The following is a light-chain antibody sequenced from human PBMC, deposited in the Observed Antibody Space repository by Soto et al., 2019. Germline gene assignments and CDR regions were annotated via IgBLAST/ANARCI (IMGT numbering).Light chain of an antibody. J-gene: IGKJ2*01. CDR3: QKYGGPPYT. V-gene: IGKV3-20*01. CDR1: QTVGASY. CDR2: GAS. Sequence: EIVLTQSPGTLSLSPGERAALSCRASQTVGASYIAWYQQQPGQAPRLLMYGASRRATGIAARFSGSGSGTDFTLTITRLESEDFAVYYCQKYGGPPYTFGQGTKLEI.